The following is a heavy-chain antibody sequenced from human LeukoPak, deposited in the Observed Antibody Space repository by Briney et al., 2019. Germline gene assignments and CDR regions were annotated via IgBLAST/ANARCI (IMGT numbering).Heavy chain of an antibody. Sequence: PGGSLRLSCAASGFTFSSYSMNWVRQAPGKGLEWIGSIYYSGSTYYNPSLKSRVTISVDTSKNQFSLKLSSVTAADTAVYYCARHVFGGSYSTRYYYMDVWGKGTTVTISS. CDR3: ARHVFGGSYSTRYYYMDV. CDR2: IYYSGST. CDR1: GFTFSSYSMN. J-gene: IGHJ6*03. D-gene: IGHD1-26*01. V-gene: IGHV4-39*01.